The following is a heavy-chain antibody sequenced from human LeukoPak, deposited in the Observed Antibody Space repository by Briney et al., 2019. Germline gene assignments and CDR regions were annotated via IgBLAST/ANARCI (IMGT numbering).Heavy chain of an antibody. Sequence: GGSLRLSCAGTGFTFSSYEMSWVRQAPGKGLEWVSYISSSAGSIYYADSVKGRFTISRDNAKNSLYLQMNSLRAEDTALYYCARDSGYCRGGSCPFDSWGQGTLVTVSS. J-gene: IGHJ4*02. V-gene: IGHV3-48*03. CDR2: ISSSAGSI. CDR1: GFTFSSYE. D-gene: IGHD2-15*01. CDR3: ARDSGYCRGGSCPFDS.